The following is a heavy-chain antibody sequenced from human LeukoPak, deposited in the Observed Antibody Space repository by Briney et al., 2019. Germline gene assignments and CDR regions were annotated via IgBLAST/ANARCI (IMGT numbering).Heavy chain of an antibody. CDR2: ISSSSTYI. J-gene: IGHJ3*02. Sequence: PGGSLRLSCAASGFTFSSYSMNWVRQAPGKGLEWVSSISSSSTYIYYADSVKGRFTISRDNAKNSLYLRMNSLRVEDTAVYFCARVIGYSSSWRDAFDIWGQGTMVTVPS. V-gene: IGHV3-21*01. CDR1: GFTFSSYS. D-gene: IGHD6-13*01. CDR3: ARVIGYSSSWRDAFDI.